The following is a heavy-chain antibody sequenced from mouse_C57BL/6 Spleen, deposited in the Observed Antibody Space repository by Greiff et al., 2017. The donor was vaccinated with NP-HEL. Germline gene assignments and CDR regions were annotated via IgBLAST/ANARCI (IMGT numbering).Heavy chain of an antibody. J-gene: IGHJ4*01. V-gene: IGHV3-6*01. CDR3: ARDYDGYAMDY. D-gene: IGHD2-12*01. Sequence: VQLKQSGPGLVKPSQSLSLTCSVTGYSITSGYYWNWIRQFPGNNLEWMGYIRYDGSNNYNPSLKNRISITRDTSKNQFFLKLNSVTTEDTATYYCARDYDGYAMDYWGQGTSVTVSS. CDR1: GYSITSGYY. CDR2: IRYDGSN.